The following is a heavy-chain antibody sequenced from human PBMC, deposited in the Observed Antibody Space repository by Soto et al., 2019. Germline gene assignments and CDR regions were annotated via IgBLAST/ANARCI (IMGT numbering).Heavy chain of an antibody. CDR2: ISGSGAGT. J-gene: IGHJ6*02. D-gene: IGHD2-15*01. Sequence: EVHLLESGGGLVQPGGSLRLSCAASGFPFSSYAMSWVRQAPGKGLEWVSGISGSGAGTYYADSVQGRFTISRDNCENTLYLEMNSLRAAATAVYYCANARYCSGGSCYGLPYYYGMDVWGQGTTVTVSS. CDR3: ANARYCSGGSCYGLPYYYGMDV. V-gene: IGHV3-23*01. CDR1: GFPFSSYA.